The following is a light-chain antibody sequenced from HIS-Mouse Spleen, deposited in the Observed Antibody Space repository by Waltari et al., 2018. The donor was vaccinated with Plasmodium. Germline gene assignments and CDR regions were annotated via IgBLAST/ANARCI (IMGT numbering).Light chain of an antibody. CDR2: KDS. Sequence: SYELTQPPSVSVSPGQPARIPCSGDALPKQSHYWYQPKPGQAPVLVIYKDSERPSGIPERFSGSSSGTTVTLTISGVQAEDEADYYCQSADSSGTVVFGGGTKLTVL. CDR1: ALPKQS. CDR3: QSADSSGTVV. J-gene: IGLJ2*01. V-gene: IGLV3-25*03.